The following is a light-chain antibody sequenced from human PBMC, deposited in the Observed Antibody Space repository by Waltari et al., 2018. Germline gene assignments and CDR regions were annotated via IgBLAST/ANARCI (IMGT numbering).Light chain of an antibody. Sequence: QTVVTQEPSLSVSPGGTVTLTCALSSGSVSSTSYPTWYQQTPGQPPGTLGDKGISRSSGVPDRFSGSILGNTAALTITGAQADDESDYYCSMYMGSGVWVFGGGTKLTVL. V-gene: IGLV8-61*01. CDR3: SMYMGSGVWV. J-gene: IGLJ3*02. CDR2: KGI. CDR1: SGSVSSTSY.